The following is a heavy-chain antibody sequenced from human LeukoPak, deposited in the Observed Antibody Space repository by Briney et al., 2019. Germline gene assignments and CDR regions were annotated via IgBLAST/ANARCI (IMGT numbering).Heavy chain of an antibody. V-gene: IGHV1-2*02. CDR2: ISPNRGDT. Sequence: ASVKVSCMPSGYTFTGYYIHWLRQAPGQGREWMGWISPNRGDTKYALKLQGRVTMTRDTSISTAYMEVRRLRPDDTALYYCARAASGFYDYYFDYWGQGTLVTVSS. CDR1: GYTFTGYY. J-gene: IGHJ4*02. D-gene: IGHD5-12*01. CDR3: ARAASGFYDYYFDY.